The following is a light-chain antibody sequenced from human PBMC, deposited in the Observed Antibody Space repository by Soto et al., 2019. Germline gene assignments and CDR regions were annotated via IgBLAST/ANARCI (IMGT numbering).Light chain of an antibody. CDR1: QSVSSY. CDR2: DAS. Sequence: EIVLTQSPATLSLSPGERATLSCRASQSVSSYLAWYQQKPGQAPRLLIYDASNRATDIPARFSGSGSVTDFTLTISSLEPEDFAVYYCQQRSNWSFTFGQGTRLEIK. J-gene: IGKJ5*01. V-gene: IGKV3-11*01. CDR3: QQRSNWSFT.